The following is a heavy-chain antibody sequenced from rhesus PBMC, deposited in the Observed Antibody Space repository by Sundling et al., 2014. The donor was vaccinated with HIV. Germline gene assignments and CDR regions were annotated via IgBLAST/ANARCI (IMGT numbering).Heavy chain of an antibody. Sequence: QVQLQESGPGLVRPSETLSLTCAVSTDSITGSYWNWIRQSPGKGLEWIGNIYGNSASTYYNPSLKSRVAISKDTSKNQFFLKLSSVTAADTAVYYCARNPGWSDNLDYWGQGVLVTVSS. V-gene: IGHV4S9*01. CDR3: ARNPGWSDNLDY. CDR1: TDSITGSY. CDR2: IYGNSAST. D-gene: IGHD3-22*01. J-gene: IGHJ4*01.